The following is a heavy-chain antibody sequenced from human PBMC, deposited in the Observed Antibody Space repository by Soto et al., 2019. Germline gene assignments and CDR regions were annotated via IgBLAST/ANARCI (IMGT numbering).Heavy chain of an antibody. J-gene: IGHJ4*02. D-gene: IGHD6-19*01. CDR1: GFAVSSKY. V-gene: IGHV3-53*01. CDR3: VQTTGWPGFDF. CDR2: IYGGGTT. Sequence: EVQLVESGGGLIQPGGSLRLSCAASGFAVSSKYMTWVRQAPGKGLEWVSVIYGGGTTYYADSVKGRFTISRDTSKNTLYLQMNSLRGEGTAVYYCVQTTGWPGFDFWGQGTLVTVSS.